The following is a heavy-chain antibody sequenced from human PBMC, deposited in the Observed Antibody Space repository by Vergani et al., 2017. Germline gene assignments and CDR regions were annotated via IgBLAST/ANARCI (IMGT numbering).Heavy chain of an antibody. V-gene: IGHV3-21*04. Sequence: EVQLLESGGGLVQPGGSLRLSCVASGFTFSHYSMNWVRQAPGKGLEWVSSISGNNDDVYYADSVKGRFTISRDNAKNSLYLQMNSLRAEDTAVYYCARDYCLGSYCMWYYYYMDVWGKGTTVTVSS. J-gene: IGHJ6*03. CDR1: GFTFSHYS. D-gene: IGHD2-15*01. CDR3: ARDYCLGSYCMWYYYYMDV. CDR2: ISGNNDDV.